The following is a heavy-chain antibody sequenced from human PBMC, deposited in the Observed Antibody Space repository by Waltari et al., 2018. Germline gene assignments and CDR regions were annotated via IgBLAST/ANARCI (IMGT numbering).Heavy chain of an antibody. CDR3: ARPSYDSSGHYFDY. Sequence: QLQLQESGPGLVKPSETLSLTCTVPGGSISRSSYYWGWIRPPPGKGLEWIGGIYYSGSTYYNPSLKSRVTISVDTSKNQFSLKLSSVTAADTAVYYCARPSYDSSGHYFDYWGQGTLVTVSS. CDR2: IYYSGST. V-gene: IGHV4-39*01. J-gene: IGHJ4*02. D-gene: IGHD3-22*01. CDR1: GGSISRSSYY.